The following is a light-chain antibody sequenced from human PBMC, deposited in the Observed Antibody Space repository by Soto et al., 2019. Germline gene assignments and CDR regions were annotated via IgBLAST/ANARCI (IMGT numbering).Light chain of an antibody. Sequence: QSALTQPASVSGSPGQSITISCTGTSSDVGGYNYVSWYQQHPGKAPKLMIYDVSNRPSGVSIRFSGSKSGNTASLTISGLQDEDEADYYCSSYTSSSNVFGTGTKLTVL. V-gene: IGLV2-14*01. CDR2: DVS. J-gene: IGLJ1*01. CDR1: SSDVGGYNY. CDR3: SSYTSSSNV.